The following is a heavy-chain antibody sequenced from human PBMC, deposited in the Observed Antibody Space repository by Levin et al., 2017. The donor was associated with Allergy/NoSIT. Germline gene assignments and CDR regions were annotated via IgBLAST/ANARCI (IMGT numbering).Heavy chain of an antibody. V-gene: IGHV3-48*03. CDR2: ISSTGSTI. J-gene: IGHJ4*02. Sequence: GGSLRLSCAASGFTFSSYEMNWVRRAPGKGLEWVSYISSTGSTIYSADSVKGRFTISRDNAKNSLYLHMNSPRAEDTAVYYCSRQLGNFWSGYNCFDYWGQGTLVTVSS. CDR3: SRQLGNFWSGYNCFDY. CDR1: GFTFSSYE. D-gene: IGHD3-3*01.